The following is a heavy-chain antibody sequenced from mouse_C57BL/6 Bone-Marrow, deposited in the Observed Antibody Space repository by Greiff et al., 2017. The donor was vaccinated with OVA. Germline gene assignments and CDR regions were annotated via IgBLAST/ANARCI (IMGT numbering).Heavy chain of an antibody. V-gene: IGHV1-42*01. CDR3: SRVSIPPGDY. Sequence: EVKLQESGPELVKPGASVKISCKASGYSFTGYYMNWVKQSPEKSLEWIGEINPSTGGTTYNQKFKAKATLTVAKSSSTAYMQLKSLTSEDSAVXSCSRVSIPPGDYCGPGTTLPVSS. CDR2: INPSTGGT. D-gene: IGHD2-10*02. J-gene: IGHJ2*01. CDR1: GYSFTGYY.